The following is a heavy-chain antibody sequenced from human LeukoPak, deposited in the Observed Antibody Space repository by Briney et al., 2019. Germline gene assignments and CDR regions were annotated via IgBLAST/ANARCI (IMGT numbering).Heavy chain of an antibody. Sequence: GESLKISCKGSGYTFAHYWFGWVRQMPGKGLEWMGIIYPGDSDTRYSPSFQGQVTISADKSISTAYLQWSSLKASDTAMYYCARQVVRGVTPDYWGQGTLVTVSS. CDR1: GYTFAHYW. CDR2: IYPGDSDT. CDR3: ARQVVRGVTPDY. D-gene: IGHD3-10*01. V-gene: IGHV5-51*01. J-gene: IGHJ4*02.